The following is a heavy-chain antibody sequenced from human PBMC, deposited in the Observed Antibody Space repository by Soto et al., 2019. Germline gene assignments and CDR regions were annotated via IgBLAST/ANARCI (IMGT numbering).Heavy chain of an antibody. CDR2: INSDGSST. CDR3: ARESSGWYFFDY. V-gene: IGHV3-74*01. D-gene: IGHD6-19*01. Sequence: GGSLRLSCAASGLTFSSYWMHWVRQAPGKGLVWVSRINSDGSSTSYADSVKGRFTISRDNAKNTLYLQMDSLGAEDTAVYYCARESSGWYFFDYWGQGTLVTVSS. J-gene: IGHJ4*02. CDR1: GLTFSSYW.